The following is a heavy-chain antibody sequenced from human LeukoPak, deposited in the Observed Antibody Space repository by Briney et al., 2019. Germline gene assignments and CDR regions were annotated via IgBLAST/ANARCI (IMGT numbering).Heavy chain of an antibody. V-gene: IGHV4-4*07. CDR2: IYSSGTT. CDR1: GGSISIYP. J-gene: IGHJ4*02. Sequence: SETLSLTCTVSGGSISIYPWNWIRQPAGKGLEWIGRIYSSGTTDYNPSLKSRVTMSLDPSKNQFSLKLSSVTAADTAVYYCAREGSVVVVAATHRHGGFDYWGQGTLVTVSS. CDR3: AREGSVVVVAATHRHGGFDY. D-gene: IGHD2-15*01.